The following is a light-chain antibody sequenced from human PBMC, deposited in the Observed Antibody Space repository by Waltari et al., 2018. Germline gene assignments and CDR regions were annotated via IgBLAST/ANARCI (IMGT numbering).Light chain of an antibody. V-gene: IGKV3-20*01. CDR3: QHYLRLPVT. CDR1: QSVSRA. J-gene: IGKJ1*01. CDR2: GSS. Sequence: EIVLKQSPGTLSLSIGDRATVSCRASQSVSRALAWYQQKPGQAPRLLIYGSSPRATGIPDRFSGSGSGTDFSLTISRLEPDDFAVYYCQHYLRLPVTFGQGTTVEI.